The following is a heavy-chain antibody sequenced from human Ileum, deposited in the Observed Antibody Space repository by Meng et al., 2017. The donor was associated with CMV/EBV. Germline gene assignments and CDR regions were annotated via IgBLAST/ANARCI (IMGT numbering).Heavy chain of an antibody. CDR1: GFTYTRYW. D-gene: IGHD6-19*01. CDR3: ARGSSAWFDF. Sequence: GGSLRPSCAAFGFTYTRYWMHWVRQAPGKGLVWVSRINTYGNYTTYADSGRFTISRDNAKNTLYLQMNSLRAEDTAVYYCARGSSAWFDFWGQGTLVTVSS. J-gene: IGHJ4*02. V-gene: IGHV3-74*01. CDR2: INTYGNYT.